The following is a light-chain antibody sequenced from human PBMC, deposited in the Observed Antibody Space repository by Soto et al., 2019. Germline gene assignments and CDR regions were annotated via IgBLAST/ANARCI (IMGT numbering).Light chain of an antibody. Sequence: DIQMTQSPSSLSPFVGDRVTITCRASQDISTYLNWYQQKPGKAPKLLIYAASSLQSGVPSRFSGSGSETDFTLTISSLQPEDFETYSCQQNYSTTWTFGQRTKVDIK. CDR1: QDISTY. CDR3: QQNYSTTWT. J-gene: IGKJ1*01. CDR2: AAS. V-gene: IGKV1-39*01.